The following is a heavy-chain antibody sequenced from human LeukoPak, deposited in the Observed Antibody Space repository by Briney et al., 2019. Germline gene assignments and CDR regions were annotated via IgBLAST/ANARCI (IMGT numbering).Heavy chain of an antibody. CDR1: GGSISSGGYY. D-gene: IGHD6-19*01. V-gene: IGHV4-31*03. J-gene: IGHJ4*02. CDR2: IYYSGST. Sequence: SQTLSLTCTVSGGSISSGGYYWSWIRQHPGKGLEWIGYIYYSGSTNYNPSLKSRVTISVDTSKNQFSLKLSSVTAADTAVYYCARGRSSGWYYYFDYWGQGTLVTVSS. CDR3: ARGRSSGWYYYFDY.